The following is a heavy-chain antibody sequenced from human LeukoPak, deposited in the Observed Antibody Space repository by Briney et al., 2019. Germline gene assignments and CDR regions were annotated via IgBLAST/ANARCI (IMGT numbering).Heavy chain of an antibody. J-gene: IGHJ4*02. CDR1: GGSISSYY. CDR3: ARDRTVAAHLPGYFDY. D-gene: IGHD6-6*01. CDR2: IYTSGST. V-gene: IGHV4-4*07. Sequence: SETLSLTCTVSGGSISSYYWSWIRQPAGKGLEWIGHIYTSGSTNYNPSLKSRVTMSVDTSKNQFSLKLSSVTAADTAVYYCARDRTVAAHLPGYFDYWGQGTLVTVSS.